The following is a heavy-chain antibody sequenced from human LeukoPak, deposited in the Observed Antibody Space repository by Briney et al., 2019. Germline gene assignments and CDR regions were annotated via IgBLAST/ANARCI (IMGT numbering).Heavy chain of an antibody. CDR1: GFTFSSYA. Sequence: GGSLRLSCAASGFTFSSYAMSWVRQAPGKGLAWVSTISGGSGSTYCADSVKGRFTISRDNSKNTLYLQMNSLRDEDTAVYYCAKHRFESGGYHSTDWGQGTLVTVSS. V-gene: IGHV3-23*01. CDR2: ISGGSGST. D-gene: IGHD3-22*01. CDR3: AKHRFESGGYHSTD. J-gene: IGHJ4*02.